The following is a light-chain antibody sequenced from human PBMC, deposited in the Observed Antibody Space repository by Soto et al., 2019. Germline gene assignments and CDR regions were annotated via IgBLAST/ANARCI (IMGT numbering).Light chain of an antibody. V-gene: IGKV3-11*01. CDR1: RSVNNF. CDR3: HQRAGWPPT. CDR2: DAS. Sequence: VLTQSPVTLSLSPGERATLSCTATRSVNNFVAWYQQKPGQAPSLLISDASNRATGIPDRFSGSGSGTDFTLTINSLEPEDFAVYFCHQRAGWPPTFGGGTKVDIK. J-gene: IGKJ4*01.